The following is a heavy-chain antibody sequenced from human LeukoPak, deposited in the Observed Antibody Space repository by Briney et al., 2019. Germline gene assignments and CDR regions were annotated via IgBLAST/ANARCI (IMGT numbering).Heavy chain of an antibody. V-gene: IGHV4-59*12. CDR3: ARIGLPFPDFDY. CDR1: GGSISSYY. J-gene: IGHJ4*02. CDR2: IYYSGST. Sequence: SETLSLTCTVSGGSISSYYWSWIRQPPGKGLEWIGYIYYSGSTNYNPSLKSRVTISVDTSKNQFSLKLSSVTAADTAVYYCARIGLPFPDFDYWGQGTLVTVSS. D-gene: IGHD2-15*01.